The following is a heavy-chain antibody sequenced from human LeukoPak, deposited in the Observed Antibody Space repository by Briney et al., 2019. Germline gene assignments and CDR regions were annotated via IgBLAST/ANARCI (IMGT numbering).Heavy chain of an antibody. CDR2: ISYDGSNK. CDR1: GFTISSYA. D-gene: IGHD6-13*01. CDR3: ARDHLAAAGTGNFDY. J-gene: IGHJ4*02. Sequence: QPGRSLRLSCAASGFTISSYAMHWVRQAPGKGLEWVAVISYDGSNKYYADSVKGRFTISRDNSKNTLYLQMNSLRAEDTAVYYCARDHLAAAGTGNFDYWGQGTLVTVSS. V-gene: IGHV3-30-3*01.